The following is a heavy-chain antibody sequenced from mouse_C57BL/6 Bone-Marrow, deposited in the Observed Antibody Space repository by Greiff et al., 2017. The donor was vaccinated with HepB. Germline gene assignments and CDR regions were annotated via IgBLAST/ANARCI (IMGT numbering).Heavy chain of an antibody. J-gene: IGHJ1*03. CDR3: ARSPGYFDV. V-gene: IGHV1-42*01. CDR1: GYSFTGYY. CDR2: INPSTGGT. Sequence: VHVKQSGPELVKPGASVKISCKASGYSFTGYYMNWVKQSPEKSLEWIGEINPSTGGTTYNQKLKAKATLTVDKSSSTAYMQLKSLTSEDSAVYYCARSPGYFDVWGTGTTVTVSS.